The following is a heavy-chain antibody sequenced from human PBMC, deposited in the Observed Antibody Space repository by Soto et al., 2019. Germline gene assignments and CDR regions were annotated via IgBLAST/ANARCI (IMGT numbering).Heavy chain of an antibody. D-gene: IGHD3-3*01. CDR1: GFTFSSYA. Sequence: GGSLRLSCAASGFTFSSYAMSWVRQAPGKGLEWVSAISGSGGSTYYADSVKGRFTISRDNSKNTLYLQMNSLRAEDTAVYYGAKARAQYYDFCSVYPVDSWGQGTLVLVSS. CDR3: AKARAQYYDFCSVYPVDS. CDR2: ISGSGGST. V-gene: IGHV3-23*01. J-gene: IGHJ4*02.